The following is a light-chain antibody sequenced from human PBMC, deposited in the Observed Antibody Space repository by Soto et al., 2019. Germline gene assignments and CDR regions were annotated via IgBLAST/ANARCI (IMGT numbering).Light chain of an antibody. J-gene: IGKJ1*01. V-gene: IGKV1-12*02. Sequence: DIQMTQSPSSVSASVGDRVTITCRASQGISGWLAWYQQKPGKAPRLLIDNASRLQSGVPSRFSGSGSGTDFTLTISSLQPEDFATYYCQQANSFPWTFGQGTKVEIK. CDR3: QQANSFPWT. CDR2: NAS. CDR1: QGISGW.